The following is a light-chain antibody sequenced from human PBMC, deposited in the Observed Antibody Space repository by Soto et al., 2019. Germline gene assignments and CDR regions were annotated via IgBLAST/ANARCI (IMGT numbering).Light chain of an antibody. CDR1: QGINNY. CDR2: AAS. Sequence: DIQLTQSPSFLSASVGDRVTITCRASQGINNYLGWYQQKPGKAPKLLIYAASTLQSGVPSRFSGSGSGTEFTLTISSLQPEAVATYSCQQLNSYPITFGPGTKVDI. CDR3: QQLNSYPIT. J-gene: IGKJ3*01. V-gene: IGKV1-9*01.